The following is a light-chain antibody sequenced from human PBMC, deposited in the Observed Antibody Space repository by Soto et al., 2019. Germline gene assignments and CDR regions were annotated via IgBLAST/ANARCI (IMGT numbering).Light chain of an antibody. CDR3: QQYGSSPPYT. V-gene: IGKV3-20*01. CDR2: GSS. Sequence: EVVLTQSPGTLSLSPGERDTLSCRASQSVSNNYYAWYQQTPSQAPRLLIFGSSDRATGIPDRFCGSGSGTDFTLTISRLEPEDFAVYYCQQYGSSPPYTFGQGTKLEIK. CDR1: QSVSNNY. J-gene: IGKJ2*01.